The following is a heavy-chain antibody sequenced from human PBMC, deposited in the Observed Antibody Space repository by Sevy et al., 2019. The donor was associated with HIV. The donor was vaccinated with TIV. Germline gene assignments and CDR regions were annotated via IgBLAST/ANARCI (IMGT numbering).Heavy chain of an antibody. V-gene: IGHV3-30-3*01. CDR1: GFTFSSYA. J-gene: IGHJ6*02. Sequence: GGSLRLSCAASGFTFSSYAMHWVRQAPGKGLEWVAVISYDGSNKYYAHSVKGRFTISRDNSKNTLYLQMNSLRAEDTAVYYCARDARVNQDYYYYGMDVWGQGTTVTVSS. D-gene: IGHD5-18*01. CDR3: ARDARVNQDYYYYGMDV. CDR2: ISYDGSNK.